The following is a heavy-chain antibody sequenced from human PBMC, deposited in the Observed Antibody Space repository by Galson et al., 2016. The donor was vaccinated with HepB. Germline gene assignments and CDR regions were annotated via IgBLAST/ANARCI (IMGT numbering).Heavy chain of an antibody. CDR1: GGTFSSYA. CDR3: ARAYCGGDCYGNYYYYGMDV. CDR2: IIPIFGTA. J-gene: IGHJ6*02. D-gene: IGHD2-21*01. Sequence: SVKVSCKASGGTFSSYALSWVRQAPGQGLEWMGGIIPIFGTANYAQKFQGRVTITADESTNTAFMELSSLRSEDTAVYYCARAYCGGDCYGNYYYYGMDVWGQGTTVTVSS. V-gene: IGHV1-69*13.